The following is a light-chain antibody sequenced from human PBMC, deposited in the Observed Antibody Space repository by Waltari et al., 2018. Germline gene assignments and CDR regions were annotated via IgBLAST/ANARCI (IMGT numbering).Light chain of an antibody. CDR1: TSDVGNSTL. CDR2: EVI. CDR3: CSYAGSTTL. V-gene: IGLV2-23*02. Sequence: QSALTQPASVSGPPGQSITISCTATTSDVGNSTLVSWYQHHPGKTPKLIIYEVIKRPSGISNRFSGSKSGKTASLTISGLQAEDEADYYCCSYAGSTTLFGGGTKLTVL. J-gene: IGLJ2*01.